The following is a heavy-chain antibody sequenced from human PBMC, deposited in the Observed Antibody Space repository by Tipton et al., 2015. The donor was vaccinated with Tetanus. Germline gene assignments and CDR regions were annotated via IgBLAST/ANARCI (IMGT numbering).Heavy chain of an antibody. CDR2: IYYSGST. J-gene: IGHJ1*01. Sequence: TLSLTCTVSGGSIGSYYWSWIRQPPGKGLEWIGYIYYSGSTNYNPSLKSRVTISVDTSKNQFSLKLSSVTSADTAVYYCARTSGYLYSSYWGQGTLVTVSS. D-gene: IGHD3-3*01. V-gene: IGHV4-59*01. CDR3: ARTSGYLYSSY. CDR1: GGSIGSYY.